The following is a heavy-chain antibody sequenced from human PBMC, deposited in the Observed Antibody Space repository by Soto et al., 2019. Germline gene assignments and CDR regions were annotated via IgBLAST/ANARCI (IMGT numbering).Heavy chain of an antibody. J-gene: IGHJ5*02. Sequence: GASVKVSCKASGGTFSSYAISWVRQAPGQGLEWMGGIIPIFGTANYAQKFQGRVTITADESTSTAYMELSSLRSEDTAVYYCARDLGGSGSLNWFDPWGQGTLVTVSS. CDR2: IIPIFGTA. CDR1: GGTFSSYA. CDR3: ARDLGGSGSLNWFDP. D-gene: IGHD3-10*01. V-gene: IGHV1-69*13.